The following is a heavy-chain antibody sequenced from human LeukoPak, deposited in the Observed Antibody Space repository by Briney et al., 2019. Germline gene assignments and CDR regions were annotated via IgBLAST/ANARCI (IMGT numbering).Heavy chain of an antibody. Sequence: PGRSLRLSCAASGLTFSSYAMHWVRQAPGKGLEWVAVISYDGSNKYYADSVKGRFTISRDNSKNTLYLQMNSLRAEDTAVYYCARNDGYNAFDYWGQGTLVTVSS. CDR3: ARNDGYNAFDY. J-gene: IGHJ4*02. CDR2: ISYDGSNK. CDR1: GLTFSSYA. D-gene: IGHD5-24*01. V-gene: IGHV3-30-3*01.